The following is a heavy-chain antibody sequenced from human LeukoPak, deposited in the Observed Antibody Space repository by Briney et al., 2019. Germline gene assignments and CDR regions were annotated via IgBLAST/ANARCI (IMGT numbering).Heavy chain of an antibody. J-gene: IGHJ6*03. CDR1: GGSISSYY. V-gene: IGHV4-59*01. D-gene: IGHD5-18*01. CDR3: ARSPQGYGYYYYMDV. CDR2: IYYSGST. Sequence: PSETLSLTCTVSGGSISSYYWSWIRQPPGKGLEWIGYIYYSGSTNYNPSLKSRVTISVDTSKNQFSLKLSSVTAADTAVYYCARSPQGYGYYYYMDVWGKGTTVTVSS.